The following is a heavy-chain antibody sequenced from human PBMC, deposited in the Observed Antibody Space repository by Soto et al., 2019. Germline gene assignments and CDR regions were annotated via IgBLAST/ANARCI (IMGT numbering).Heavy chain of an antibody. J-gene: IGHJ3*02. D-gene: IGHD6-6*01. Sequence: GGSLRLSCKGSGYSFTSYWIGWVRQMPGKGLEWMGIIYPGDSDTRYSPSFQGQVTISADKSISTAYLQWSSLKASDTAMYYCASAPPEQLVAFDIWGQGTMVTVSS. V-gene: IGHV5-51*01. CDR1: GYSFTSYW. CDR2: IYPGDSDT. CDR3: ASAPPEQLVAFDI.